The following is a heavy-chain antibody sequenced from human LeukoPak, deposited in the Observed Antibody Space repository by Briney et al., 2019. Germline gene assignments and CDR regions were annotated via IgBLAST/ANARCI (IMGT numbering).Heavy chain of an antibody. D-gene: IGHD2-2*02. CDR2: ISAYNGNT. J-gene: IGHJ5*02. CDR1: GYTFTSYG. CDR3: AREDRSSYCSSTSCYTGNWFDP. V-gene: IGHV1-18*01. Sequence: ASVTVSCTASGYTFTSYGISWVRQAPGQGLEWMGWISAYNGNTNYAQKLQGRVTMITDTSTSTAYMELRSLRSDDTAVYYCAREDRSSYCSSTSCYTGNWFDPWGQGTLVTVSS.